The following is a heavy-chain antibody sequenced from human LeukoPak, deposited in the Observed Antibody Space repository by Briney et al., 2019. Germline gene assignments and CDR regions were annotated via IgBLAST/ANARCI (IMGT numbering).Heavy chain of an antibody. Sequence: ASVKVSCKASGYTFSSYYIYWVRQAPGQGLEWMGIINPSGGSTTYAQKFQGRVTMTRDTPTGTVYMEMSSLRSEDTAVYYCARDEGSSGLFDYWGQGTLVTVSS. CDR3: ARDEGSSGLFDY. CDR1: GYTFSSYY. J-gene: IGHJ4*02. V-gene: IGHV1-46*01. D-gene: IGHD6-19*01. CDR2: INPSGGST.